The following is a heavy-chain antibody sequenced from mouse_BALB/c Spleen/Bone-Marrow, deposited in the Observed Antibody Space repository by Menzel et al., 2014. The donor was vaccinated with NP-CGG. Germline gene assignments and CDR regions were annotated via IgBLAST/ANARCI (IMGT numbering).Heavy chain of an antibody. CDR2: INPNNGVT. V-gene: IGHV1-18*01. Sequence: VQLKESGPELVKPGASVKISCKTSGYTFTEYTMHWVKQSHGKSLEWIGGINPNNGVTSYNQKFKGKATLTVDKSSSTAYMKLRSLTSEDSAVYYCARRQLGPAWFAYWGQGTLVTVSA. D-gene: IGHD3-2*01. CDR1: GYTFTEYT. CDR3: ARRQLGPAWFAY. J-gene: IGHJ3*01.